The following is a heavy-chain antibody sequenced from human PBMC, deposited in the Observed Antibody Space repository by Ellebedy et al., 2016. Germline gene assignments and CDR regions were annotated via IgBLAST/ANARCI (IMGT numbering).Heavy chain of an antibody. D-gene: IGHD2-2*01. V-gene: IGHV1-18*01. J-gene: IGHJ1*01. CDR2: ISAYNGNT. CDR3: ARGGYCSSTSCYAGREYFQH. Sequence: ASVKVSXKASGGTFSSYAISWVRQAPGQGLEWMGWISAYNGNTNYAQKLQGRVTMTTDTSTSTAYMELRSLRSDDTAVYYCARGGYCSSTSCYAGREYFQHWGQGTLVTVSS. CDR1: GGTFSSYA.